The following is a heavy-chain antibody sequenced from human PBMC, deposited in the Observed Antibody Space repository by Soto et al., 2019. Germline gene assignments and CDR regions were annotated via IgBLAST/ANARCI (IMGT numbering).Heavy chain of an antibody. CDR2: IYSGGTT. J-gene: IGHJ5*02. V-gene: IGHV3-53*01. Sequence: PGGSLRLSCAASGFTVSTNYMSWVRQAPGKGLEWVSVIYSGGTTYYADSVRGRFTISRDNSKNTLYLQMNSLRAEDTAVYYCARPYGRHTALFDPRGQEQCSPSPQ. CDR1: GFTVSTNY. D-gene: IGHD4-17*01. CDR3: ARPYGRHTALFDP.